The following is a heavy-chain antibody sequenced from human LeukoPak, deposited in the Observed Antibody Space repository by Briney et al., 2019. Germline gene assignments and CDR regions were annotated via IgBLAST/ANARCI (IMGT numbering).Heavy chain of an antibody. CDR3: AKVSPVDRVPPLYMDV. CDR1: GFTFSDYY. CDR2: ISSSGSTI. Sequence: GGSLRLSCAASGFTFSDYYMSWIRQAPGKGLEWVSYISSSGSTIYYADSVKGRFTISRDNSKNTLYLQMNSLRAEDTAVYYCAKVSPVDRVPPLYMDVWGKGTTVTVSS. J-gene: IGHJ6*03. D-gene: IGHD5-12*01. V-gene: IGHV3-11*04.